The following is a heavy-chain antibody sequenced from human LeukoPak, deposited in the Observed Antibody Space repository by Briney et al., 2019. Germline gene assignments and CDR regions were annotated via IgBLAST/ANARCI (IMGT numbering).Heavy chain of an antibody. V-gene: IGHV4-30-4*08. Sequence: SETLSLTCTVSGGSISSGDYYWSWIRQPPGKGLEWIGYIYYSGSTYYNPSLKSRVTISVDTSKNQFSLKLSSVTAADTAVYYCARACRAPYQLLWVWFDPWGQGTLVTVSS. CDR3: ARACRAPYQLLWVWFDP. CDR1: GGSISSGDYY. CDR2: IYYSGST. D-gene: IGHD2-2*01. J-gene: IGHJ5*02.